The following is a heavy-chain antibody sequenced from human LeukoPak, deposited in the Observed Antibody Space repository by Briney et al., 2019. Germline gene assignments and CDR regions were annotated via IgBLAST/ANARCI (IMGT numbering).Heavy chain of an antibody. CDR3: ARESGGGLTHAFDF. CDR1: GFTISSYP. Sequence: GRSLRLSCAASGFTISSYPLHWVRQAPGQGQEWVTLISYDGSKIYYADSVKGRFTISRDNSKNTLYLQMNSLRAEDTAVYYCARESGGGLTHAFDFWGQGTMVTVCS. J-gene: IGHJ3*01. V-gene: IGHV3-30-3*01. D-gene: IGHD2-15*01. CDR2: ISYDGSKI.